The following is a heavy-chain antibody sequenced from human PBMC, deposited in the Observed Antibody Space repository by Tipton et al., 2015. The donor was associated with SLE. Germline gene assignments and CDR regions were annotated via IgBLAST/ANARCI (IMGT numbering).Heavy chain of an antibody. V-gene: IGHV4-61*02. J-gene: IGHJ5*02. CDR3: AGGDDFWSGYPKIKLDP. CDR2: IYTSGST. D-gene: IGHD3-3*01. CDR1: GGSISSGSYY. Sequence: TLSLTCTVSGGSISSGSYYWSWIRQPAGKGLEWIGRIYTSGSTNYNPSLKSRVTISVDTSKNQFSLKLSSVTAADTAIYYCAGGDDFWSGYPKIKLDPWGQGTLVTVSS.